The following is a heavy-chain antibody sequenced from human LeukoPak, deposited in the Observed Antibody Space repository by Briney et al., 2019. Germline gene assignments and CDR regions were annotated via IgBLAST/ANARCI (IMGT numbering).Heavy chain of an antibody. Sequence: GGSLRLSCAASGFTFSSYSMNWVRQAPGKGLEWVSSISSSSSYIYYADSVKGRFTISRDNAKNSLYPQMNSLRAEDTAVYYCARGSSPAGAAAGHYSYYYYMDVWGKGTTVTVSS. CDR1: GFTFSSYS. CDR2: ISSSSSYI. D-gene: IGHD6-13*01. J-gene: IGHJ6*03. CDR3: ARGSSPAGAAAGHYSYYYYMDV. V-gene: IGHV3-21*01.